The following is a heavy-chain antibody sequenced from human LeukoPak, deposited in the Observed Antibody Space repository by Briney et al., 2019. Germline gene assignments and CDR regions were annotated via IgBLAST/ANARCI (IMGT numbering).Heavy chain of an antibody. CDR2: INHSGST. D-gene: IGHD6-13*01. CDR3: ARGRGIQPEYFQH. CDR1: GGSFSGYY. V-gene: IGHV4-34*01. J-gene: IGHJ1*01. Sequence: SETLSLTCAVYGGSFSGYYWSWIRQPPGKGLEWIGEINHSGSTNYNPSLKSRVTISVDTSKNQFSLKLSSVTAADTAVYYCARGRGIQPEYFQHWGQGTLVTVSS.